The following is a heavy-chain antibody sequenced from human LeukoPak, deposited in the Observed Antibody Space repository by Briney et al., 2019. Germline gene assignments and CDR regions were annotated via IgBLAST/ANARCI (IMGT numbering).Heavy chain of an antibody. CDR3: ARETAAAGSFIAIHDY. CDR2: INDAEST. V-gene: IGHV4-34*01. Sequence: SETLSLTCSVSGVSISGYYWSWIRQPPGKGLEWIGEINDAESTNYNPSLKSRVILSVDTSKNQFSLKLNSVTAADTAIYYCARETAAAGSFIAIHDYWGQGTLVTVSS. D-gene: IGHD6-13*01. CDR1: GVSISGYY. J-gene: IGHJ4*02.